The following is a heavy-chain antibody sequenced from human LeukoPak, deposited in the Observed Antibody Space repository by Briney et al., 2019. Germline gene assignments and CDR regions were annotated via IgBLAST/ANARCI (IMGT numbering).Heavy chain of an antibody. V-gene: IGHV1-2*02. CDR2: INPNSGGT. D-gene: IGHD3-3*01. Sequence: GASVKVSCKASGYTFTGYYMHWVRQAPGQGLEWMGWINPNSGGTNYAQKFQGRVTMTRDTSISTAYMELSRLRSDDTAVYYCARGPRITIFGVGYWFDPWGQGTLVTVSS. J-gene: IGHJ5*02. CDR3: ARGPRITIFGVGYWFDP. CDR1: GYTFTGYY.